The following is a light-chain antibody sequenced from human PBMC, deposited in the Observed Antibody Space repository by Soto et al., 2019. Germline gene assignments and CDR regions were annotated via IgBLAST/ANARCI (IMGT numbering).Light chain of an antibody. J-gene: IGLJ1*01. CDR3: SSYSSSSTLYV. CDR1: TSNVGGHNY. Sequence: QSVLTQPASVSGSPGQSITISCTGSTSNVGGHNYVSWYQQHAGKAPQLMIYEVSNRPSGVSNRFSGSKSGNTASLTISGLXAEDEADYYCSSYSSSSTLYVFGTGTKVTVL. V-gene: IGLV2-14*01. CDR2: EVS.